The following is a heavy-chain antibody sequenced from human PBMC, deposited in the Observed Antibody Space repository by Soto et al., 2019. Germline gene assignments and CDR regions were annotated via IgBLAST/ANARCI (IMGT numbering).Heavy chain of an antibody. V-gene: IGHV4-31*03. Sequence: QVQLQESGPGLVKPSQTLSLTCTVSGGSISSGGYYWSWIRQHPGKGLEWIGYIYYSGSTYYNPAPKCRVTISVDTSKNHFSLKLSSVTAADTAVYYCATSFGVAAAGPFDYWGQGTLVTVSS. CDR3: ATSFGVAAAGPFDY. CDR2: IYYSGST. J-gene: IGHJ4*02. CDR1: GGSISSGGYY. D-gene: IGHD6-13*01.